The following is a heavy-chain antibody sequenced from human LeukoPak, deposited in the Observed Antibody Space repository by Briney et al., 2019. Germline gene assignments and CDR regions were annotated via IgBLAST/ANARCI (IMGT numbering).Heavy chain of an antibody. CDR3: AKDLEYSSRYYYYGMDV. CDR1: GFTFSSYA. J-gene: IGHJ6*04. Sequence: GGSLRLSCAASGFTFSSYAMSWVRQTPGKGLEWVSTISDSGGSTYHADSVKGRFTISRDNSKNTLYLQMNSLRAEDTAVYYCAKDLEYSSRYYYYGMDVWGKGTTVTVSS. V-gene: IGHV3-23*01. D-gene: IGHD6-13*01. CDR2: ISDSGGST.